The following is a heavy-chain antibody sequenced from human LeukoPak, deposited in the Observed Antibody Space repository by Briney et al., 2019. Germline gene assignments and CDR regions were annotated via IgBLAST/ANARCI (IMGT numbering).Heavy chain of an antibody. V-gene: IGHV4-59*01. CDR3: ARESRNWFDP. Sequence: SETPSLTCTVSGGSISSYYWSWLRQPPGKGLEWIGYIYYSGSTNYNPSLKSRVTISVDTSKNQFSLKLSSVTAADTAVYYCARESRNWFDPWGQGTLVTVSS. CDR1: GGSISSYY. J-gene: IGHJ5*02. CDR2: IYYSGST.